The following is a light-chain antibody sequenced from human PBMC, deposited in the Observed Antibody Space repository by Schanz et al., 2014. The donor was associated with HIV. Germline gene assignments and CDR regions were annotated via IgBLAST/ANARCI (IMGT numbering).Light chain of an antibody. V-gene: IGLV1-47*01. CDR2: KNN. CDR1: SSNIGAGYD. Sequence: HSVLTQPPSVSGAPGQRVTISCTGSSSNIGAGYDVKWYQLLPGTAPKLLIYKNNQRPSGVPDRFSGSKSGTSASLAISGLRSEDEGDYYCAAWDDSLVFGGGTKVTVL. CDR3: AAWDDSLV. J-gene: IGLJ2*01.